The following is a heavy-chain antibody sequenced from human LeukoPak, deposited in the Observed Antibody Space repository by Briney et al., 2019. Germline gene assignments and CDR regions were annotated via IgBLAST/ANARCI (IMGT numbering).Heavy chain of an antibody. Sequence: PGGSLRLSCSASGFTFGSYAMLWVRQAPGKGLEYVSAISSNGGSTYYADSVKGRFTISRDNSKNTLYLQMSSLRAEDTAVYYCVKGKSTTVPFFDYWGQGTLVTVSS. CDR1: GFTFGSYA. CDR3: VKGKSTTVPFFDY. CDR2: ISSNGGST. D-gene: IGHD4-17*01. V-gene: IGHV3-64D*06. J-gene: IGHJ4*02.